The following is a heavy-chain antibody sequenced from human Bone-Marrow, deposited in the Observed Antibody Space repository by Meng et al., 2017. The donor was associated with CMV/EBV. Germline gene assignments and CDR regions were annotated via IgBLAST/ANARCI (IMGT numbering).Heavy chain of an antibody. V-gene: IGHV1-2*02. CDR1: GYTFTGYY. CDR2: INPNSGGT. CDR3: VRDLALLWFGELSPYYYGMDV. D-gene: IGHD3-10*01. Sequence: ASVKVSCKASGYTFTGYYMHWVRQAPGQGLEWMGWINPNSGGTNYAQKFQGRVTMTRDTSISTAYMELSRLRSDDTAVYYCVRDLALLWFGELSPYYYGMDVSGQGTTVTVS. J-gene: IGHJ6*02.